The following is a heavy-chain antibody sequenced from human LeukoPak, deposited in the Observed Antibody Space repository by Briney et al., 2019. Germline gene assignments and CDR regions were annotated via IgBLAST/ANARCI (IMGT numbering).Heavy chain of an antibody. CDR3: ARIHCSSTSCYHPYFDY. V-gene: IGHV4-31*03. CDR1: GGSISSGGYY. Sequence: SGTLSLTCTVSGGSISSGGYYWSWIGQHPGKGLEWIGCMYYSGSTYYNPSLKSRVTISVDASKNQFSLKLSSVTAADTAVYYCARIHCSSTSCYHPYFDYWGQGTLVTVSS. D-gene: IGHD2-2*01. CDR2: MYYSGST. J-gene: IGHJ4*02.